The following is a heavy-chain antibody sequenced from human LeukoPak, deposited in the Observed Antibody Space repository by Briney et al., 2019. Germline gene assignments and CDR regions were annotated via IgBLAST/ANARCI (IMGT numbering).Heavy chain of an antibody. Sequence: ASVKVSCKASGYTFTSYGISWVRQAPGQGLEWMGWISAYNGNTNYAQKLQGRVTMTTDTSTSTAYMELRSLRSDDTAVYYCAREGEYCSGGSCYFGYFQHWGQGTLVTVSS. V-gene: IGHV1-18*01. J-gene: IGHJ1*01. D-gene: IGHD2-15*01. CDR3: AREGEYCSGGSCYFGYFQH. CDR2: ISAYNGNT. CDR1: GYTFTSYG.